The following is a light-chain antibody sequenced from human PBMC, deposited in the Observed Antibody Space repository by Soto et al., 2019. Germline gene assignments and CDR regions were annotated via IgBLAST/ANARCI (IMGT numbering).Light chain of an antibody. J-gene: IGKJ1*01. CDR2: KIS. CDR1: ESLVHSDGNTY. V-gene: IGKV2-24*01. Sequence: IVMTQTPLFLSVTLGQPASISCRSSESLVHSDGNTYLSWFQQRPGQPPRLLIYKISNRFSGVPDRFSGSGAGTDFTLKISRVEAEAAGVYYCIQGTLWWTFGQGTKVDIK. CDR3: IQGTLWWT.